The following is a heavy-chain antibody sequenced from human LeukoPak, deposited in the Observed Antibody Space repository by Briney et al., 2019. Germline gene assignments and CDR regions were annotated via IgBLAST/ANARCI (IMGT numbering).Heavy chain of an antibody. Sequence: GASVKVSCKASGYTFTSYGIIWVRQAPGQGLEWMGWISAYNGNTNYAQKLQGSVTMTTDTSTSTAYMELRSLRSDDTAVYYCARDQGYCSGGSCYGPGAFDIWGQGTMVTVSS. CDR2: ISAYNGNT. J-gene: IGHJ3*02. D-gene: IGHD2-15*01. CDR3: ARDQGYCSGGSCYGPGAFDI. CDR1: GYTFTSYG. V-gene: IGHV1-18*01.